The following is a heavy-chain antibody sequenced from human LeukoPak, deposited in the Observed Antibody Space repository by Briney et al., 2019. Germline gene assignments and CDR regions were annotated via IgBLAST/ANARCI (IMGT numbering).Heavy chain of an antibody. V-gene: IGHV4-59*01. Sequence: PSETLSLTCTGSGVSISSYYWSWLRQPPGKGLEWIGYIYYSGSINYNLSLKRRVTISVETSKNQFSLKLSSVTAADTAVYYCASHYGSGFDYWGQGTLVTVSS. D-gene: IGHD3-10*01. CDR2: IYYSGSI. CDR1: GVSISSYY. CDR3: ASHYGSGFDY. J-gene: IGHJ4*02.